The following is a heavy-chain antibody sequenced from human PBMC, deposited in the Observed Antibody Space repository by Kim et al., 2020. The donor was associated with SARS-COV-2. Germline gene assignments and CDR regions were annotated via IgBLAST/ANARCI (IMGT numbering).Heavy chain of an antibody. CDR3: AKDHPSDGWPTFEH. D-gene: IGHD6-19*01. CDR2: ITRNDGRT. V-gene: IGHV3-23*01. Sequence: GGSLRLSCVASGYAISTYAMSWVRQAPGKGLEWVSAITRNDGRTYYADSVRGRFTISRDSSKNTAYIQLNNVSTEATAMYFCAKDHPSDGWPTFEHWGQG. CDR1: GYAISTYA. J-gene: IGHJ1*01.